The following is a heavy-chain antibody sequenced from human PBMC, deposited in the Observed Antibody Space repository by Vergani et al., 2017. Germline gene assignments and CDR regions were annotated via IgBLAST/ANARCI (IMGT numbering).Heavy chain of an antibody. V-gene: IGHV3-33*01. CDR3: ARWGNEKRFDS. D-gene: IGHD1-1*01. CDR1: GFTFSSHG. CDR2: IWYDGSNK. Sequence: QVQLVESEGGVVQPGRSLTLSCVASGFTFSSHGMHWVRQAPGKGLEWVAVIWYDGSNKYYGDSVKGRFTISRDNSKNTLYLQMSSLRVEDTAVYYCARWGNEKRFDSWAQGTLV. J-gene: IGHJ5*01.